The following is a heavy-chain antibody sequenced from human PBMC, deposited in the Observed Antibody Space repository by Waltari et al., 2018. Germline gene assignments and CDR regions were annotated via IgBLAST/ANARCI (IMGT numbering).Heavy chain of an antibody. V-gene: IGHV1-69*01. CDR3: ARARMDGYNIHNWFDP. CDR2: IIPIFGTA. Sequence: QVQLVQSGAEVKKPGSSVKVSCKASGGTFSSHALSWVRPAPGQGLEWRGGIIPIFGTANYAQKFQGRVTITADESTSTAYMELSSLRSEDTAVYYCARARMDGYNIHNWFDPWGQGTLVTVSS. D-gene: IGHD5-12*01. CDR1: GGTFSSHA. J-gene: IGHJ5*02.